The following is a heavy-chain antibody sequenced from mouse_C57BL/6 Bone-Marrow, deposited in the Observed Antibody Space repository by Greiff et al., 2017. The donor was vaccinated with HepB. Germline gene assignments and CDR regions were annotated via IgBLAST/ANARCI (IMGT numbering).Heavy chain of an antibody. V-gene: IGHV1-7*01. D-gene: IGHD1-1*02. CDR3: AREEYYAWFAY. CDR2: INPSSGYT. J-gene: IGHJ3*01. Sequence: QVQLQQSGAELAKPGASVKLSCKASGYTFTSYWMHWVKQRPGQGLEWIGYINPSSGYTKYNQKFKDKATVTADKSSSTANMQLSSLTYEDSALYYYAREEYYAWFAYWGQGTLVAVSA. CDR1: GYTFTSYW.